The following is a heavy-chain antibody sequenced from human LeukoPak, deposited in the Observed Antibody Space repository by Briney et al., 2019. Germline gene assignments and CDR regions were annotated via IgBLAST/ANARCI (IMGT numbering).Heavy chain of an antibody. Sequence: ASVKVCCKASGYTFTSYYMHWVRQAPGQGLEWMGGIIPIFGTANYAQKFQSRLTITADESTSTAYMELSSLISEDAAVYYCARVNCGGDCYAPYYFDYWGQGTLVTVSS. J-gene: IGHJ4*02. V-gene: IGHV1-69*13. CDR1: GYTFTSYY. D-gene: IGHD2-21*02. CDR2: IIPIFGTA. CDR3: ARVNCGGDCYAPYYFDY.